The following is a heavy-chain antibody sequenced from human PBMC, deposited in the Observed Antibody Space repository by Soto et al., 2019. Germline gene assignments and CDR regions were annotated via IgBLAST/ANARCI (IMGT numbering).Heavy chain of an antibody. V-gene: IGHV1-46*01. Sequence: ASVXVAFKASWYALTILYMMLVRQAPGQGLEWMGTINADGGRTTYAQNFQGRLTMTSDTSTGKIYMELSSLKSDDTAVYYCARPMAAADKWQGRFWFEPSGNGALVT. CDR1: WYALTILY. D-gene: IGHD6-25*01. CDR3: ARPMAAADKWQGRFWFEP. J-gene: IGHJ5*02. CDR2: INADGGRT.